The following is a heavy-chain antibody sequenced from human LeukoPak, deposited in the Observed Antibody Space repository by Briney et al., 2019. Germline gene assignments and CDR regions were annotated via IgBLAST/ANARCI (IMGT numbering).Heavy chain of an antibody. D-gene: IGHD1-26*01. CDR3: AKDIGGSLRALDY. CDR2: ISWNSGSI. J-gene: IGHJ4*02. V-gene: IGHV3-9*01. CDR1: GFSVRSSY. Sequence: PGGSLRLSCAASGFSVRSSYMSWVRQAPGKGLEWVSGISWNSGSIGYADSVKGRFTISRDNAKNSLYLQMNSLRAEDTALYYCAKDIGGSLRALDYWGQGTLVTVSS.